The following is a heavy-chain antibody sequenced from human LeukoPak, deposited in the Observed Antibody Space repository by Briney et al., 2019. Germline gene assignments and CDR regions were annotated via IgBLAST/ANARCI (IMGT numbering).Heavy chain of an antibody. J-gene: IGHJ4*02. Sequence: PGGSLRLSCAASGFTFSSYGMHWVRQAPGKGLEWVAVISYDGSNKYYADSVKGRFTISRDNSKNTLYLQMNSLRAEDTAVYYCAKDEYSYGSADYWGQGTLVTVSS. CDR3: AKDEYSYGSADY. CDR1: GFTFSSYG. CDR2: ISYDGSNK. D-gene: IGHD5-18*01. V-gene: IGHV3-30*18.